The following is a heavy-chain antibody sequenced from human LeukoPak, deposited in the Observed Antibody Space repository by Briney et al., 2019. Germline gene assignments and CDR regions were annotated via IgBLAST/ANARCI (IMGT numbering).Heavy chain of an antibody. Sequence: GGTLRLSCAASGFTFSSYAMNWVRQAPGKGLEWVSVISGSGGSKYYADSVKGRFTISRDNSKNTLYLQMNSLRAEDTAVYYCAKGANYCSSTSCYPWNYYYYYMDVWGKGTTVTISS. V-gene: IGHV3-23*01. D-gene: IGHD2-2*01. CDR1: GFTFSSYA. J-gene: IGHJ6*03. CDR3: AKGANYCSSTSCYPWNYYYYYMDV. CDR2: ISGSGGSK.